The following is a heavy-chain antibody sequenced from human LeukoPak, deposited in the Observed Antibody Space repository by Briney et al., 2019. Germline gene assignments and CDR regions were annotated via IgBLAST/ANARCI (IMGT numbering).Heavy chain of an antibody. CDR3: ARGRDGYNPPPSVSWFDP. CDR2: INHSGST. Sequence: SSETLSLTCAVYGGSFSGYYWSWIRQPPGKGLEWIGEINHSGSTNYNPSLKSRVTISVDTSKNQFSLKLSSVTAADTAVYYCARGRDGYNPPPSVSWFDPWGQGTLVTVSS. CDR1: GGSFSGYY. D-gene: IGHD5-24*01. V-gene: IGHV4-34*01. J-gene: IGHJ5*02.